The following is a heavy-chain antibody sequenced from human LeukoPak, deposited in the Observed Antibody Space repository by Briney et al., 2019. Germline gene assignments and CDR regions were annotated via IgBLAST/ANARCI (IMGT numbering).Heavy chain of an antibody. D-gene: IGHD3-16*02. CDR3: AREGNDYVWGSYRKFDY. CDR2: ISAYNGNT. J-gene: IGHJ4*02. Sequence: ASVKVSCKASGYTFTSYGISWVRQAPGQGLEWMGWISAYNGNTNYAQKFQGRVTITADESTSTAYMELSSLRSEDTAVYYCAREGNDYVWGSYRKFDYWGQGTLVTVSS. V-gene: IGHV1-18*01. CDR1: GYTFTSYG.